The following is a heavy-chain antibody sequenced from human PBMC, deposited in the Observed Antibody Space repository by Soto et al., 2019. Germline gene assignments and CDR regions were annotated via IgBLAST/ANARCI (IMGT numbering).Heavy chain of an antibody. CDR2: IYYSGST. CDR1: GGSISSGDYY. CDR3: ARGAKAPGGWFGELAGWFDP. D-gene: IGHD3-10*01. Sequence: SETLSLTCTVSGGSISSGDYYWSWIRQPPGEGLEWIGYIYYSGSTYYNPSLKSRVTISVDTSKNQFSLKLSSVTAADTAVYYCARGAKAPGGWFGELAGWFDPWGQGTLVTVSS. V-gene: IGHV4-30-4*01. J-gene: IGHJ5*02.